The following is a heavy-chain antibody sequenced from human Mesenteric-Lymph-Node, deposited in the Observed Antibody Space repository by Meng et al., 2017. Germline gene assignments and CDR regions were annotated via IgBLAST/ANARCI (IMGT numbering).Heavy chain of an antibody. CDR2: IYYSGST. CDR3: AASFNWNYEGLYFEF. CDR1: GGSISSSSYY. D-gene: IGHD1-7*01. J-gene: IGHJ4*02. V-gene: IGHV4-39*07. Sequence: SETLSLTCTVSGGSISSSSYYWGWIRQPPGKGLEWIGSIYYSGSTYYNPSLKSRVTISVDTSKNQFSLKLSSVTAADTAVYHCAASFNWNYEGLYFEFWGQGTLVTVSS.